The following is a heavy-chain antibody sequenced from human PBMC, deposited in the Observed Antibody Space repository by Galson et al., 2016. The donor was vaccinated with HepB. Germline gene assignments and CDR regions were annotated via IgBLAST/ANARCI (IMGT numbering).Heavy chain of an antibody. CDR1: GGSFSGYF. CDR3: ANSRWSSWYFDL. V-gene: IGHV4-34*01. J-gene: IGHJ2*01. D-gene: IGHD4-23*01. Sequence: SETLSLTCAVYGGSFSGYFWSWIRQPPGKGLEWIGEINHSGSTNYNPSLKSRVTISVDTSKNQVSLKLNSVTAADTALYYCANSRWSSWYFDLWGRGTLVTVSS. CDR2: INHSGST.